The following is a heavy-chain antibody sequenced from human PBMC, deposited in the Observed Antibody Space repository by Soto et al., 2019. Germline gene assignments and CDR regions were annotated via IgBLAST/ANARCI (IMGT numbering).Heavy chain of an antibody. Sequence: EVQLLESGGDLVQPGGSLRLSCAASGFTLSRNAMMWVRQAPGKGLEWVSSISGSSSYIYYADSVKGRFTISRDNAKNSLYLQMNSLRAEDTAVYYCARVVYYDSSGYQYWGQGTLVTVSS. CDR1: GFTLSRNA. D-gene: IGHD3-22*01. V-gene: IGHV3-21*01. CDR2: ISGSSSYI. CDR3: ARVVYYDSSGYQY. J-gene: IGHJ4*02.